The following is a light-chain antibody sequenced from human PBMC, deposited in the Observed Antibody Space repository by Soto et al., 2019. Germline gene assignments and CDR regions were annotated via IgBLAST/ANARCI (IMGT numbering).Light chain of an antibody. CDR2: GAS. V-gene: IGKV3-11*01. CDR3: QQRSNWPPIT. CDR1: QSVDIY. Sequence: EIVLTKLPATLSVSHRERVTLSSRASQSVDIYLAWYQQKPGQAPRLLIYGASTRATDIPARFSGSGSGTDFTLTISSLEPEDFAVYYCQQRSNWPPITFGQGTRLEIK. J-gene: IGKJ5*01.